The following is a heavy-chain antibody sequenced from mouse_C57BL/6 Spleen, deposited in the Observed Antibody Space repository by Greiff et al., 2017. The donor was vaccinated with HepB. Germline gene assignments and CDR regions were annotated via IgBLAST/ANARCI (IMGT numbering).Heavy chain of an antibody. CDR1: GYTFTDYY. CDR2: INPNNGGT. Sequence: VQLQQSGPELVKPGASVKISCKASGYTFTDYYMNWVKQSHGKSLEWIGDINPNNGGTSYNQKFKGKATLTVDKSSSTAYMELRSLTSEDSAVYYCARGGDGYSPWYFDVWGTGTTVTVSS. D-gene: IGHD2-3*01. V-gene: IGHV1-26*01. J-gene: IGHJ1*03. CDR3: ARGGDGYSPWYFDV.